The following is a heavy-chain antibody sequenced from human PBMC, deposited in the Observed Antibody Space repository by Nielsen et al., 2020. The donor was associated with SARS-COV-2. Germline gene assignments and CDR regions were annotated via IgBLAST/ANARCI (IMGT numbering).Heavy chain of an antibody. V-gene: IGHV1-24*01. CDR3: ARDQKAQTHYYYGMDV. CDR1: GYTLTELS. CDR2: FDPEDGET. J-gene: IGHJ6*02. Sequence: ASVKVSCKVSGYTLTELSMHWVRQAPGKGLEWMGGFDPEDGETIYAQKLQGRVTMTTDTSTSTVYMELSSLRSEDTAVYYCARDQKAQTHYYYGMDVWGQGTTVTVSS.